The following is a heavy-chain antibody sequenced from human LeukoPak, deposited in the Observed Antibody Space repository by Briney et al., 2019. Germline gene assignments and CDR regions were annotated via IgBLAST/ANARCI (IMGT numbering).Heavy chain of an antibody. J-gene: IGHJ4*02. V-gene: IGHV4-34*01. D-gene: IGHD3-9*01. CDR2: INHSGST. CDR1: DGSFSGYY. Sequence: SETLSLTCAVYDGSFSGYYWTWIRQRPGKGLEWIGEINHSGSTNYNPSLKSRVTIDTSKNQFSLKLTSVTAADTAVYYCARVHGYYDILTGYYRYYFDYWGQGTLVTVSS. CDR3: ARVHGYYDILTGYYRYYFDY.